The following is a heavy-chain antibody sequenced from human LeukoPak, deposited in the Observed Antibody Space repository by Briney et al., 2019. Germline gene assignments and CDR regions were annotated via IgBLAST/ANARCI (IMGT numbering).Heavy chain of an antibody. V-gene: IGHV1-24*01. Sequence: ASVKVSCKVSGYTLTELSMHWVRQAPGKGFEWMGGFGPEDGETIYAQKLQGRVTMTEDTSTDTAYMELSGLRSEDTAMYFCATARRPYRYDSTTFDYWGQGTLVAVSS. CDR2: FGPEDGET. CDR3: ATARRPYRYDSTTFDY. CDR1: GYTLTELS. D-gene: IGHD3-22*01. J-gene: IGHJ4*02.